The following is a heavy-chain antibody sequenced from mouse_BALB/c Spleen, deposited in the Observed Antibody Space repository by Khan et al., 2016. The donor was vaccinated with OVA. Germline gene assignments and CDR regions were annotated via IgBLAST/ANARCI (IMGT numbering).Heavy chain of an antibody. J-gene: IGHJ3*01. CDR1: GYTFTSYT. CDR2: ISPSSGYT. CDR3: AREGAYYRSDGWFAY. Sequence: QVRLQQSGAELARPGASVKMSCKASGYTFTSYTMHWVKQRPGQGLEWIGYISPSSGYTNYNQKFKDKATLTADKSSSTAYMQLSSLTSEDSAVYYGAREGAYYRSDGWFAYWGQGTLVTVSA. V-gene: IGHV1-4*01. D-gene: IGHD2-14*01.